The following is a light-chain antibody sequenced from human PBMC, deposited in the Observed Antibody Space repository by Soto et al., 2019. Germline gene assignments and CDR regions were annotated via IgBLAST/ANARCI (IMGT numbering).Light chain of an antibody. CDR3: QQYGSSPQT. V-gene: IGKV3-20*01. CDR2: GAS. Sequence: EIVLTQSPVTLSLSPGERATLSCRASQSVSSSYLAWYQQKPGQAPRLLIYGASSRATGIPDRFSGNGSGTDFTLTISRLEPEDFAVYYCQQYGSSPQTFGQGTKVDIK. J-gene: IGKJ1*01. CDR1: QSVSSSY.